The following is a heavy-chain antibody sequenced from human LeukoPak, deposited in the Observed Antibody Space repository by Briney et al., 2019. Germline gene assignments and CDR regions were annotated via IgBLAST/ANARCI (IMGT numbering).Heavy chain of an antibody. V-gene: IGHV1-8*01. CDR1: GYTFTSYD. Sequence: ASVKVSCKASGYTFTSYDINWVRQATGQGLEWMGWMNPNSGNTGYAQKFQGRVTMTRNTSISTAYMELSSLRSEDTAVYYCARGTPAWGRYFDWLLPPTYYYYYGMDVWGQGTTVTVSS. D-gene: IGHD3-9*01. CDR3: ARGTPAWGRYFDWLLPPTYYYYYGMDV. CDR2: MNPNSGNT. J-gene: IGHJ6*02.